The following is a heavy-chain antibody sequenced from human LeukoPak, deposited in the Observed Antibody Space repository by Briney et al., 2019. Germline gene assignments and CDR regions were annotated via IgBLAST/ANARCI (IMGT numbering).Heavy chain of an antibody. Sequence: GGSLRLSCAASGFTFGSYAMSWVRQAPGRGLEWVSGISDRGSGTYYADSVKGRFTISRDNSKNTLYLQMNSLSVEDTAVYDCAKGSYGYVLYFDYWGQGTLVTVSS. V-gene: IGHV3-23*01. J-gene: IGHJ4*02. CDR2: ISDRGSGT. D-gene: IGHD5-18*01. CDR1: GFTFGSYA. CDR3: AKGSYGYVLYFDY.